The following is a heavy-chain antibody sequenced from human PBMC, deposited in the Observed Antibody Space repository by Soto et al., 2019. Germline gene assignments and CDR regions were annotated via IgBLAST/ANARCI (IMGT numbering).Heavy chain of an antibody. D-gene: IGHD2-15*01. CDR2: PYYRSKWNY. CDR1: GHSVSSNSAG. V-gene: IGHV6-1*01. J-gene: IGHJ4*03. Sequence: QTLSLTCAVTGHSVSSNSAGWSGVRQSPSMGLERLERPYYRSKWNYEYAVSVRGRVNINPDTSKNQYSLQLISVTTEDTAVCVCARGEQSGGGRCYYWGQGSLVTVAS. CDR3: ARGEQSGGGRCYY.